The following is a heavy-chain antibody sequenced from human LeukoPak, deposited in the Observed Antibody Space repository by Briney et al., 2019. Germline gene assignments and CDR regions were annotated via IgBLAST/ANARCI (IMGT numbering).Heavy chain of an antibody. CDR2: IYPGDSDT. J-gene: IGHJ4*02. V-gene: IGHV5-51*01. D-gene: IGHD6-19*01. CDR1: GYSFTSYW. CDR3: ARAGYSSGWYDVDY. Sequence: GESLKISCKGSGYSFTSYWIGWVRQMPGNGPEWMGIIYPGDSDTRYSPSFQGQVTISADKSISTAYLQWSGLKASDTAMYYCARAGYSSGWYDVDYWGQGTLVTVSS.